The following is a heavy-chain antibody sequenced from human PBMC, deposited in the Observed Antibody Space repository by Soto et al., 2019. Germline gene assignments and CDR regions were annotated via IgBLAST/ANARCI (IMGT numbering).Heavy chain of an antibody. Sequence: QVQLVQSGAEVKKPGASVKVSCKASGYTFTSYAMHWVRQAPGQSLDWMGWINAGNGNTKYSQKFQGRVTITRDTSASTAYMELSSLRSDDTAVYYCARDGRYCSGGSCYYFDYWGQGALVTVSS. V-gene: IGHV1-3*01. CDR2: INAGNGNT. CDR1: GYTFTSYA. CDR3: ARDGRYCSGGSCYYFDY. J-gene: IGHJ4*02. D-gene: IGHD2-15*01.